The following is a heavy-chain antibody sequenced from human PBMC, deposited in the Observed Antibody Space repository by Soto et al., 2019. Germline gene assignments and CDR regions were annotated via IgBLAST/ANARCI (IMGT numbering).Heavy chain of an antibody. CDR2: INGPGGST. CDR1: GFTFSSNA. D-gene: IGHD6-13*01. CDR3: AKARGSSWYDFDY. V-gene: IGHV3-23*01. Sequence: EVQLLESGGGLVQPGGSLRLSCAASGFTFSSNAMSWVRQAPGKGLEWVSAINGPGGSTYYADSVKGRFTISRDNSKNTLYLQMNSLRAEDTAVYYCAKARGSSWYDFDYWGQGTLVTVSS. J-gene: IGHJ4*02.